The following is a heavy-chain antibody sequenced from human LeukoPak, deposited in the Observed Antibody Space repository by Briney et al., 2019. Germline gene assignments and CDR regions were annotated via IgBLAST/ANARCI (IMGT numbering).Heavy chain of an antibody. Sequence: GGSLRLSCAASGFTFSSYSMNWVRQAPGKGLEWVSSISSSSSYIYYADSVKGRFTISRDNAENSLYLQMNSLRAEDTAVYYCARDIYCTNTVCYFDSWGQGALVTVSS. CDR2: ISSSSSYI. J-gene: IGHJ4*02. V-gene: IGHV3-21*01. CDR1: GFTFSSYS. CDR3: ARDIYCTNTVCYFDS. D-gene: IGHD2-8*01.